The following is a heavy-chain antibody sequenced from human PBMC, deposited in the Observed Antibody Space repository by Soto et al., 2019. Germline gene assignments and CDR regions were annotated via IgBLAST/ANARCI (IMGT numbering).Heavy chain of an antibody. D-gene: IGHD5-12*01. CDR1: WYPVDRGSF. Sequence: PSDTLFPTWALFWYPVDRGSFRGWCRQPPGKGLEWIGSIYQSGSTYYNPSLKSRVTISVDTSKNQFSLKLSSVTAADTAVYYCAAHRRDGYNYFDYWGQGTLVTVSS. J-gene: IGHJ4*02. V-gene: IGHV4-38-2*01. CDR3: AAHRRDGYNYFDY. CDR2: IYQSGST.